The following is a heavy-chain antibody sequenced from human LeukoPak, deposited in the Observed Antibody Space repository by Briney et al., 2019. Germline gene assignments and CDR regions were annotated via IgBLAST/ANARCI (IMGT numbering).Heavy chain of an antibody. D-gene: IGHD3-16*01. V-gene: IGHV4-4*02. Sequence: SGTLSLTCDVSGGSRINAGWWSWVRQPPGKGLEWIGEIFHSGNTKYNPSLESRVTISVDKSNHQFTLEMKSVTAADTAIYYCARDLGYYYGLDIWSRGTTVTVSS. J-gene: IGHJ6*02. CDR2: IFHSGNT. CDR1: GGSRINAGW. CDR3: ARDLGYYYGLDI.